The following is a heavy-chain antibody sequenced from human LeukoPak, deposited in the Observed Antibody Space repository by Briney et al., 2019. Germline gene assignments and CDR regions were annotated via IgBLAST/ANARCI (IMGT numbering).Heavy chain of an antibody. CDR3: ARGPHVVPAAIRRGYYFDY. CDR1: GFTFSSYA. J-gene: IGHJ4*02. CDR2: ISYDGSNK. V-gene: IGHV3-30-3*01. D-gene: IGHD2-2*02. Sequence: PGGSLRLSCAASGFTFSSYAMHWVRQAPGKGLEWVAVISYDGSNKYYADSVKGRFTISRDNSKNTLYLQMNSLRAEDTAVYYCARGPHVVPAAIRRGYYFDYWGQGTLVTVPS.